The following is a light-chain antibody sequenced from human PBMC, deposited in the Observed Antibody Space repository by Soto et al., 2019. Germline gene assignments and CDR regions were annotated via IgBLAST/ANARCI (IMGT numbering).Light chain of an antibody. CDR2: GAS. V-gene: IGKV3-20*01. J-gene: IGKJ1*01. CDR3: QHYGTTPWT. CDR1: QSVCNRC. Sequence: ETVLTQSPGTLSLSPGERVTLSCRASQSVCNRCLAWYQQKPGQSPRLLIYGASTRATGIPDRFSGSGSGTDFTLTISGLEPEDFAVYYCQHYGTTPWTFGQGTKVGIK.